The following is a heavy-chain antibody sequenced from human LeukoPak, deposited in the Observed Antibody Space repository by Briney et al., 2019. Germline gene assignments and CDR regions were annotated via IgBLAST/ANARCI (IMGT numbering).Heavy chain of an antibody. CDR1: GYTFTSYI. V-gene: IGHV1-2*02. D-gene: IGHD1-7*01. CDR3: ARVLKWNYMEDAFDI. Sequence: ASVKVSCKASGYTFTSYIMHWVRQAPGQGLEWMGWITPNSGGTKYGQKFQGRVTMTRDTSISTAYMELSSLRSDDTAVYYCARVLKWNYMEDAFDIWGQGTMVTVSS. J-gene: IGHJ3*02. CDR2: ITPNSGGT.